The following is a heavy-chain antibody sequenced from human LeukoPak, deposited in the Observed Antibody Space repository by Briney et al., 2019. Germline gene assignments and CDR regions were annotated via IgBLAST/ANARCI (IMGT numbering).Heavy chain of an antibody. D-gene: IGHD2-8*01. V-gene: IGHV4-31*03. J-gene: IGHJ5*02. CDR3: ARVYAQRNWFDP. CDR1: GGSISSGGYY. Sequence: SETLSLTCTVSGGSISSGGYYWSWIRQHPGKGLEWIGYIYYSGSTYYNPSLKSRVTISVDTSKNQFSLKLNSVTAADTAVYYCARVYAQRNWFDPWGQGALVTVSS. CDR2: IYYSGST.